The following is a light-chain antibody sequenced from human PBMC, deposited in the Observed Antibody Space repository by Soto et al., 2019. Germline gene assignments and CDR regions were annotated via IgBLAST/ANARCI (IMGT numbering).Light chain of an antibody. CDR1: SSDVGGYNY. V-gene: IGLV2-14*01. CDR3: SSYTSSSTLV. J-gene: IGLJ2*01. Sequence: QSVLTQPASVSGSPGQSITISCTGTSSDVGGYNYVSWYQQHPGKAPKLMIYEVSNRPPGVSNRFSGSKSGNTASLTISGLQVEDEADYYCSSYTSSSTLVFGGGTQLTVL. CDR2: EVS.